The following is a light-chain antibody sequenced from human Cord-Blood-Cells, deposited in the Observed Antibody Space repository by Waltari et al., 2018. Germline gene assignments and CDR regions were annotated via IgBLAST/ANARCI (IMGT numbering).Light chain of an antibody. V-gene: IGKV1-39*01. CDR3: QQSYSTPPT. CDR2: AAS. CDR1: QSISSY. J-gene: IGKJ1*01. Sequence: DIQMTQSPSSLSASVGDRVTLTCRASQSISSYLNWYQQKPGKAPKLLIYAASSLQSGVPSRFSGSGSGTDVTLTISILQPEDFATYYCQQSYSTPPTFGQGTKVEIK.